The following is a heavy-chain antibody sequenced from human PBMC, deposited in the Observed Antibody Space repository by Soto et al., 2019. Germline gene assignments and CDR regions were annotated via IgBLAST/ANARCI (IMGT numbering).Heavy chain of an antibody. J-gene: IGHJ4*02. D-gene: IGHD5-12*01. V-gene: IGHV4-59*01. Sequence: SETLSLTCTVSGGSISSYDWSWIRQPPGKGLEWIGYIYYSGSTNYNPSLKSRVTISVDTSKNQFSLKLSSVTAADTAVYYCARYSGYDFSVFDYWGQGTLVTVSS. CDR3: ARYSGYDFSVFDY. CDR2: IYYSGST. CDR1: GGSISSYD.